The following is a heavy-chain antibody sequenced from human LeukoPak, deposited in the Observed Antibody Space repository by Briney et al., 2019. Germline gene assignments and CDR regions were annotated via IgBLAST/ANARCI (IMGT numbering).Heavy chain of an antibody. V-gene: IGHV3-23*01. CDR1: GFTFSGYA. CDR3: AKDSCGGDCYSFDY. J-gene: IGHJ4*02. Sequence: GGSLRLSCAASGFTFSGYAMSWVRQAPGKGLEWVSVISGSGGITHYADSMKGRFTISRDNSKNTLYLQMNSLRAEDTAVYYCAKDSCGGDCYSFDYWGQGTLVTVSS. D-gene: IGHD2-21*02. CDR2: ISGSGGIT.